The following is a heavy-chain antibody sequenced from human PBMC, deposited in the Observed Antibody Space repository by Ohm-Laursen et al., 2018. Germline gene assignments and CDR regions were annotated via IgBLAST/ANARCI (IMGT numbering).Heavy chain of an antibody. CDR1: GFTFDNHW. J-gene: IGHJ4*02. V-gene: IGHV3-7*01. CDR3: ARDVRKWERIDYFDY. CDR2: VNQGGGQI. Sequence: SLRLSCAASGFTFDNHWMSWVRQAPGQGLEWVANVNQGGGQIHYVDSVKGRFTISRDNAKNSLSLEMNNLRVEDTAVYYCARDVRKWERIDYFDYWGPGTRVTVSS. D-gene: IGHD1-26*01.